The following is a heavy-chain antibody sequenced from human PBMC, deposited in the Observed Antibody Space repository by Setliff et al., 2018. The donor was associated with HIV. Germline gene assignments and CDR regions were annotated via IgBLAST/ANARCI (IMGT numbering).Heavy chain of an antibody. CDR2: FTSYNNKA. J-gene: IGHJ6*02. D-gene: IGHD2-21*02. CDR3: ARGGDPPYYFLGMDV. V-gene: IGHV1-18*01. CDR1: GFLMTTYG. Sequence: EASVKVSCKISGFLMTTYGINWVRQAPGQGPEWMGWFTSYNNKADFAPKFQGRVTLTTDTFTSTAYMELRSLRSDDTAVYYCARGGDPPYYFLGMDVWGQGTSVTVS.